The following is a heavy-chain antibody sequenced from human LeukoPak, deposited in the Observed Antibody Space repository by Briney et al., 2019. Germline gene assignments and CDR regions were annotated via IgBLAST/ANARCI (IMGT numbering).Heavy chain of an antibody. D-gene: IGHD3-10*02. CDR1: GGSISGNY. CDR2: IYHTGHT. J-gene: IGHJ4*02. CDR3: ARHPFMSPFDY. V-gene: IGHV4-59*08. Sequence: NPSETLSLTCTVSGGSISGNYWSWIRQPPGEGLEWLGYIYHTGHTHYNPSLKSRVTMSMDTSKSQLSLKMSSVTAADTAVYYRARHPFMSPFDYWGQGTLVTVSS.